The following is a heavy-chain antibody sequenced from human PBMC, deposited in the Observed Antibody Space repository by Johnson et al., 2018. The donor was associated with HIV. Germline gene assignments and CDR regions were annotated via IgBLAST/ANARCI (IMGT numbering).Heavy chain of an antibody. Sequence: VQLVESGGGLVQPGGSLRLSCAASGFTVSSNYMSWVRQAPGKGLEWVSVIYSGGSTYYADSVKGRFTISRDNSKNTLYLQMNSLRAEDTAVYYYAKDLLTLDAFDIWGQGTMVTVSS. CDR2: IYSGGST. J-gene: IGHJ3*02. V-gene: IGHV3-66*01. CDR1: GFTVSSNY. CDR3: AKDLLTLDAFDI.